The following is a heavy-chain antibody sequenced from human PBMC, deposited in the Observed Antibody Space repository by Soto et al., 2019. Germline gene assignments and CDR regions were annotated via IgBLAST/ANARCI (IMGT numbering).Heavy chain of an antibody. CDR2: INPSSGST. CDR3: AREAAWIYGMDV. Sequence: QVQLVQSGAEVKKPGASMRISCKSSGYTFTSYYMHWVRQAPGQGLEWMGIINPSSGSTSYAQKLQGRISMTRDTSTSTVYMELSSLRSEDTAVYYCAREAAWIYGMDVWGQGTTVTVSS. CDR1: GYTFTSYY. J-gene: IGHJ6*02. V-gene: IGHV1-46*04. D-gene: IGHD6-25*01.